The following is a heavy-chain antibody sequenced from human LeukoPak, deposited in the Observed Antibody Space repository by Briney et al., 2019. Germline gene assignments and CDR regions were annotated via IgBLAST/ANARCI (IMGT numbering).Heavy chain of an antibody. CDR2: KNPNSGRI. Sequence: ASVKVSCKASGYTFSSYDINWVRQATGQGLEWMGWKNPNSGRIGFAQKFQGRLTMTTDTSISTAYMELSSLTSEDTAVYYCARGPVRTHGMDVWGQGTTVTVSS. V-gene: IGHV1-8*01. CDR1: GYTFSSYD. J-gene: IGHJ6*02. CDR3: ARGPVRTHGMDV.